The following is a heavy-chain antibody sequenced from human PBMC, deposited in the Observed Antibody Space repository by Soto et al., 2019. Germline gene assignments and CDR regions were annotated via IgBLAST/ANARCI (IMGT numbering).Heavy chain of an antibody. CDR1: GGTFSSYA. D-gene: IGHD6-13*01. Sequence: QVQLVQSGAEVKKPGSSVKVSCKASGGTFSSYAISWVRQAPGQGLEWMGGIIPIFGTANYAQKFQGRVTITADESTSTADMGLGSLRSEETAVYSCALGGGGFIAAAGTDYWGQGTLVTVSS. J-gene: IGHJ4*02. CDR2: IIPIFGTA. V-gene: IGHV1-69*01. CDR3: ALGGGGFIAAAGTDY.